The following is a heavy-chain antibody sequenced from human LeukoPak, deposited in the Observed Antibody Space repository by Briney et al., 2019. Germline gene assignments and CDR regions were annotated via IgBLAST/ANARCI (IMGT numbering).Heavy chain of an antibody. D-gene: IGHD3-22*01. V-gene: IGHV3-48*03. Sequence: PGGSLRLSCAASGFTFSTYEMNWVRQAPGKGLEWVSYISSSGSTIYYADSVKGRFTISRDNAENSLYLQMNGLRAEDTAIYYCVVITWDYWGQGTLVTVSS. CDR1: GFTFSTYE. CDR3: VVITWDY. CDR2: ISSSGSTI. J-gene: IGHJ4*02.